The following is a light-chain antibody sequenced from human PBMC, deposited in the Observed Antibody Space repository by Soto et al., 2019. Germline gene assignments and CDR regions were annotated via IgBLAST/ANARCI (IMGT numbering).Light chain of an antibody. CDR3: SSYTTSSTLV. V-gene: IGLV2-14*01. Sequence: QSALTQPASVSGSPGQSITISCTGTSSDIGHYDYVSWYQHHPGKAPKLVISEVTNRPSGVSDRFSGSRSGNTASLTISGLQAEDEADYYCSSYTTSSTLVFGGGTKLTVL. J-gene: IGLJ3*02. CDR2: EVT. CDR1: SSDIGHYDY.